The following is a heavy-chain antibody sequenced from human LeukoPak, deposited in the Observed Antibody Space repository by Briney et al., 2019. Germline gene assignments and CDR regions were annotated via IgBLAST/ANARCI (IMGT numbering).Heavy chain of an antibody. CDR3: ARGGSETYFITGWFDP. V-gene: IGHV4-61*02. CDR2: IYTSGST. D-gene: IGHD3-10*01. Sequence: PSETLSLTCTVSGGSISSGTYYWNWIRQPAGKGLEWIGRIYTSGSTNYNPSLKSRVTISVDTSKNHFSLKLSSVTAADTAVYYCARGGSETYFITGWFDPWGQGTLVTVSS. J-gene: IGHJ5*02. CDR1: GGSISSGTYY.